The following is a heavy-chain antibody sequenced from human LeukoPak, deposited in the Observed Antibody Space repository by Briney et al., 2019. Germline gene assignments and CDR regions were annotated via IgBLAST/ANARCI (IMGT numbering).Heavy chain of an antibody. V-gene: IGHV3-15*01. D-gene: IGHD3-16*01. CDR3: TREVGGAGHFDY. CDR1: GFTFTNAW. J-gene: IGHJ4*02. CDR2: MKSKRDGGTT. Sequence: GGSLRLSCEASGFTFTNAWMNWVRQAPGKGPEWVGRMKSKRDGGTTEYAASVKGRFTISRDDSKSIAYLQMNSLKTEDTAVYYCTREVGGAGHFDYWGQGTLVTVSS.